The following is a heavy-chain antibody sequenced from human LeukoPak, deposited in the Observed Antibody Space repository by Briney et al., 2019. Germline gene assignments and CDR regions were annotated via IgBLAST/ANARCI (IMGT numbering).Heavy chain of an antibody. J-gene: IGHJ4*02. Sequence: ASVKVSCKASGYTFTSYYMHWVRQAPGQGLEWMGIINPSGGSTSYAQKFQGRVTMTRDTSTSTVYMELSSLRSEDTAEYYCAKNTALTGEFESWGQGTLVTVSS. CDR2: INPSGGST. CDR1: GYTFTSYY. D-gene: IGHD7-27*01. V-gene: IGHV1-46*01. CDR3: AKNTALTGEFES.